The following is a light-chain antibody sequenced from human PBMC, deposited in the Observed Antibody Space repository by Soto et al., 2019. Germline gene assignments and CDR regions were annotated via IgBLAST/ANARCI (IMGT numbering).Light chain of an antibody. Sequence: DIQMTQYPSSLSASLGDRVTITCRASQSISTYLNWYQQKPGKAPKLLIYAASSLQSGVPSRFSGSGSGTDFTLTISSLQPEDFATYFCQESYSTPYTFGLGTKLEIK. J-gene: IGKJ2*01. CDR1: QSISTY. V-gene: IGKV1-39*01. CDR3: QESYSTPYT. CDR2: AAS.